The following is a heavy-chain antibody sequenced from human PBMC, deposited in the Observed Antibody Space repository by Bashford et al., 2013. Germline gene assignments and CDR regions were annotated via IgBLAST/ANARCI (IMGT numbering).Heavy chain of an antibody. V-gene: IGHV3-15*01. Sequence: AASGFTSVTTWSELGSGQASRKGTWSGLAGIKSKTDRWDELDYAXPVKGRFTISRDDSKNTLYLQMNSLRAEDTAVYYCARAPAAGALSHYYYYMDVWGKGTTVTVSS. CDR2: IKSKTDRWDEL. CDR3: ARAPAAGALSHYYYYMDV. CDR1: GFTSVTTW. J-gene: IGHJ6*03. D-gene: IGHD2-15*01.